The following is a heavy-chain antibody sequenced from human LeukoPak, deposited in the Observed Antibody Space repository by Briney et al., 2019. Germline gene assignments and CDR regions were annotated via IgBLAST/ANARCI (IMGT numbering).Heavy chain of an antibody. CDR1: GFILSDYD. V-gene: IGHV3-21*01. Sequence: GGSLRLSCAASGFILSDYDMNWVRQAPGKGLEWVSFITISGTYITYADSVKGRFTISRDNAKNSLYLQMNSLRAEDTAVYYCARDLSATARAYDYWGQGTLVTVSS. J-gene: IGHJ4*02. CDR2: ITISGTYI. CDR3: ARDLSATARAYDY. D-gene: IGHD2-15*01.